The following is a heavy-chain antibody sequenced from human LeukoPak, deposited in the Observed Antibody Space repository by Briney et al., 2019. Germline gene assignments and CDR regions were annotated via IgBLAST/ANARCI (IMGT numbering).Heavy chain of an antibody. CDR3: AKDVSSWYVLAVADFYFDY. V-gene: IGHV3-21*01. D-gene: IGHD6-13*01. CDR1: GFTFSSYS. CDR2: ISSSSSYI. Sequence: GGSLRLPCAASGFTFSSYSMNWVRQTPGKGLEWVSSISSSSSYIFYADSVKGRFIISRDNAKNSMFLQMNSLRAEDTAVYYCAKDVSSWYVLAVADFYFDYWGQGTLVTVSS. J-gene: IGHJ4*02.